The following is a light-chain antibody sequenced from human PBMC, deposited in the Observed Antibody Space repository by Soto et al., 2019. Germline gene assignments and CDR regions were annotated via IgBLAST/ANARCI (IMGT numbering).Light chain of an antibody. Sequence: QSVLTQPPSASGTPGQRVTISCSGSSSNIGSNYVYWYQQLPGTAPKLLIYRNNQRPSGVPDRFSGSKSGTSASLATSGLRSEDEADYYCAAWDDSLSALYVFGTGTKLTVL. CDR2: RNN. CDR3: AAWDDSLSALYV. J-gene: IGLJ1*01. CDR1: SSNIGSNY. V-gene: IGLV1-47*01.